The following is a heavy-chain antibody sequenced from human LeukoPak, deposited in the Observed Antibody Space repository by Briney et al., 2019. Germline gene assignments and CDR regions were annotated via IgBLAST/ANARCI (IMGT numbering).Heavy chain of an antibody. V-gene: IGHV5-51*01. CDR2: IYPGDSDT. J-gene: IGHJ6*02. CDR1: GYSFTSYW. Sequence: PGESLKISCEGSGYSFTSYWIGWVRQVPGKGLEWMGIIYPGDSDTRYSPSFQGQVTISADKSISTAYLQWSSLKASDTAMYYCARGKAVADPYYYYGMDVWGQGTTVTVSS. CDR3: ARGKAVADPYYYYGMDV. D-gene: IGHD6-19*01.